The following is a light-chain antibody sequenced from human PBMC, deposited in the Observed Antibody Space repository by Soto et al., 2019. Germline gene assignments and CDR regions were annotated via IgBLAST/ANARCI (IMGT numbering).Light chain of an antibody. CDR1: QTISRY. J-gene: IGKJ3*01. V-gene: IGKV3-11*01. CDR3: QQRSNWPCT. Sequence: ELVLTQSPGTLSLSPGERATLSCRASQTISRYLAWYQQKPGQAPRLLIYDASNRATGIPGRFSGSGSGTDFTLTISSLEPEDFAVYYCQQRSNWPCTFGPGTKVHIK. CDR2: DAS.